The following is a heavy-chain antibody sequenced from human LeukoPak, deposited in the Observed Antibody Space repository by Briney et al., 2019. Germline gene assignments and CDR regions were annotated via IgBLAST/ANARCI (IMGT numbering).Heavy chain of an antibody. CDR2: INHSGST. V-gene: IGHV4-34*01. CDR1: GGSFSGYY. Sequence: TSETLSLTCAVYGGSFSGYYWSWIRQPPGKGLEWIGEINHSGSTNYNASLKSRVTISVDTSKNQFSLRLSSVTAADTAVYYCAPRGDIEHSYGYGKWFDPWGQGTRVTVSS. D-gene: IGHD5-18*01. J-gene: IGHJ5*02. CDR3: APRGDIEHSYGYGKWFDP.